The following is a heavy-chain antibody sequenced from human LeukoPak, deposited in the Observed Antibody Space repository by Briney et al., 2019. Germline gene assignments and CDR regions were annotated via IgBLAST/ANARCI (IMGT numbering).Heavy chain of an antibody. J-gene: IGHJ4*02. V-gene: IGHV4-4*09. CDR1: GGSISSYY. Sequence: PSETLSLTCTVSGGSISSYYWSWIRQPPGKGLEWIRYIYTSGSTDYNPSLKSRVTISVDTSKNQFSLKLSSVTAADTAVYYCARQRGDGYHELPFDYWGQGTLVTVSS. D-gene: IGHD5-24*01. CDR3: ARQRGDGYHELPFDY. CDR2: IYTSGST.